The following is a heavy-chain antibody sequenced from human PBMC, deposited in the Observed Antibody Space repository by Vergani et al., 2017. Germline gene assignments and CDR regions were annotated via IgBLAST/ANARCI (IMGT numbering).Heavy chain of an antibody. J-gene: IGHJ5*02. CDR3: ARDSREYSSPNWFDP. D-gene: IGHD6-6*01. V-gene: IGHV3-21*02. CDR1: GFSFGDYA. CDR2: ISSSSSYI. Sequence: QLVESGGGWVQPGGSLRLSCAASGFSFGDYAMTWVRQAPGKGLEWVSSISSSSSYIYYADSVKGRFTISRDNAKNSLYLQMNSLRAEDTAVYYCARDSREYSSPNWFDPWGQGTLVTVSS.